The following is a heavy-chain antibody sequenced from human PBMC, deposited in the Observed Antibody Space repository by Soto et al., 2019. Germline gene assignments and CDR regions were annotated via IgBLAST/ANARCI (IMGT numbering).Heavy chain of an antibody. CDR2: VNPSATT. D-gene: IGHD3-10*01. Sequence: SETLSLTCAVYGGAFSAYYWSWIRQVPGKGLEWIGEVNPSATTNYSPSLKSRVTISVDTSKYQFSLRLSSVTAADTAVYYCARGITPIQGARYYWFDPWGQGALVTVSS. J-gene: IGHJ5*02. CDR1: GGAFSAYY. CDR3: ARGITPIQGARYYWFDP. V-gene: IGHV4-34*01.